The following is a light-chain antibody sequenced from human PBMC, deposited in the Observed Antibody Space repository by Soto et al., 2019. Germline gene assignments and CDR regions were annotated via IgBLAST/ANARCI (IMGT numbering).Light chain of an antibody. V-gene: IGKV3-20*01. CDR1: QSVGTNY. CDR2: RAS. CDR3: QQYSPSLPGT. J-gene: IGKJ1*01. Sequence: EIVFTQSPGTLSLSRGERATLSCRASQSVGTNYIAWYQQKHGQSPRLLIYRASIRATGNPDRFSGSGSGTEFTLNIDVLQPENFAIYFCQQYSPSLPGTFGQGTRVELK.